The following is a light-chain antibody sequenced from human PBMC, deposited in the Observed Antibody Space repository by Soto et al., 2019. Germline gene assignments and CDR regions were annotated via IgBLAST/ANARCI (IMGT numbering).Light chain of an antibody. CDR2: LAS. CDR3: QQYNGYSHS. Sequence: EIVMTQSPFSLPVTPGQPASISCRSSQSLLHSNGHKYLDWYLQKPGRSPQLLIYLASNRASGVPDRFSGSGSGTEFTLTISSLQPDDFATYYCQQYNGYSHSFGQGTRVEIK. J-gene: IGKJ2*01. CDR1: QSLLHSNGHKY. V-gene: IGKV2-28*01.